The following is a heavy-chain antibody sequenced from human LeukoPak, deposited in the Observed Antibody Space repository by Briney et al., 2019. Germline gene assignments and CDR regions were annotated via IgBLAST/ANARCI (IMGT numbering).Heavy chain of an antibody. CDR1: GGSFSGYY. V-gene: IGHV4-34*01. CDR3: AWSDVVVPAANWFDP. CDR2: INHSGST. D-gene: IGHD2-2*01. Sequence: PSETLSLTCAVYGGSFSGYYWSWIRQPPGKGLEWIGEINHSGSTNYNPSLKSRVTISVDTSKNQFSLKLSSVTAADTAVYYCAWSDVVVPAANWFDPWGQGTLVTVSS. J-gene: IGHJ5*02.